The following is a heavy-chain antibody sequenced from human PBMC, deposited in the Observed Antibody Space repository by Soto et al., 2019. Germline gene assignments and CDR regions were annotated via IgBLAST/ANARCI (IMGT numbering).Heavy chain of an antibody. CDR1: GFTFSSYA. CDR2: ISGSGGST. CDR3: AKDFYHSSGYYYGYFDY. V-gene: IGHV3-23*01. J-gene: IGHJ4*02. Sequence: GGSLRLSCAASGFTFSSYAMSWVRQAPGKGLEWVSAISGSGGSTYYADSVKGRFTISRDNSKNTLYLQMNSLRAEDTAVYYCAKDFYHSSGYYYGYFDYWGQGTLVTVSS. D-gene: IGHD3-22*01.